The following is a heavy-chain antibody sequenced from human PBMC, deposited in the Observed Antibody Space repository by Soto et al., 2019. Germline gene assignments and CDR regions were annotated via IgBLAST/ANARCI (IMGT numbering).Heavy chain of an antibody. J-gene: IGHJ4*02. CDR3: ARQRTTVVTQAYFDH. CDR2: IYYSGRS. CDR1: GGSITSSSYY. V-gene: IGHV4-39*01. D-gene: IGHD4-17*01. Sequence: ETLSLTCTVSGGSITSSSYYWGWIRQPPGKGLEWIGGIYYSGRSYYNPSLKSRVTMSVDTSKNQFSLTLNSVTAADAAVYYCARQRTTVVTQAYFDHWGQGTLVTVSS.